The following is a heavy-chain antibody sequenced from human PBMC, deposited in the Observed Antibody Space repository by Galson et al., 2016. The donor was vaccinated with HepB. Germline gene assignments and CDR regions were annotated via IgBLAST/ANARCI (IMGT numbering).Heavy chain of an antibody. J-gene: IGHJ1*01. CDR1: GASISGSSFY. D-gene: IGHD1-26*01. CDR2: IYFTGRP. Sequence: ETLSLTCSVSGASISGSSFYWGWIRQPPGKGLEWIASIYFTGRPYYNPALVSRVTISVDTSKNQFSLKLTSLTAADTAVYSCARHFVGATVDHWGQGTLVTVSS. V-gene: IGHV4-39*01. CDR3: ARHFVGATVDH.